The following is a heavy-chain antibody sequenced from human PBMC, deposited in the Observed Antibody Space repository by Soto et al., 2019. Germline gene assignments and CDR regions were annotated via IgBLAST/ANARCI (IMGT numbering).Heavy chain of an antibody. D-gene: IGHD6-13*01. CDR1: GFTFSNYW. CDR2: ISSNSSSI. J-gene: IGHJ4*02. CDR3: AKSRQQLVLYYFDY. Sequence: GGSLRLSCAASGFTFSNYWMHWVRQAPGKGLVWVSSISSNSSSISYADSVKGRFTISRDNAKNSLYLQMNSLRAEDTAVYYCAKSRQQLVLYYFDYWGQGTLVTVSS. V-gene: IGHV3-21*04.